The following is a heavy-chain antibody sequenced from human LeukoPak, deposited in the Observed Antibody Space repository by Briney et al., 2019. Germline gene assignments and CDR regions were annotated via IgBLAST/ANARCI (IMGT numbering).Heavy chain of an antibody. D-gene: IGHD1-1*01. CDR2: ISSSGGNT. CDR1: GFTFSSYA. V-gene: IGHV3-23*01. CDR3: AKDTRTATTHGGFDS. Sequence: GGSLRLSCAASGFTFSSYAMNWVRQAPGKGLEWVSGISSSGGNTYYADSVKGRFTISRDNSKNMLYLQMNSLRAEDTAVYYCAKDTRTATTHGGFDSWGQGTLVTVSS. J-gene: IGHJ4*02.